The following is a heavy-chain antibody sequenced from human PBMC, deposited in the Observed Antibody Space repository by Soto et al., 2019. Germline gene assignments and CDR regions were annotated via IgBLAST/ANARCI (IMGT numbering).Heavy chain of an antibody. V-gene: IGHV3-23*01. CDR2: ISGSGGST. CDR3: AKDLSARYYDSSGYYPDFDY. D-gene: IGHD3-22*01. J-gene: IGHJ4*02. Sequence: EVQLLESGGGLVQPGGSLRLSCAASGFTFSSYAMSWVRQAPGKGLEWVSAISGSGGSTYYADSVKGRFTISRDNSRNTLYLQMNSLRADDTAVYYCAKDLSARYYDSSGYYPDFDYWGQGTLVTVSS. CDR1: GFTFSSYA.